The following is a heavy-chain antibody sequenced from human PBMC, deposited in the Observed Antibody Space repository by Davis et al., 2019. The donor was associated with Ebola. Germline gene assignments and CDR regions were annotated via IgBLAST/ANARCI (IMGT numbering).Heavy chain of an antibody. J-gene: IGHJ6*02. D-gene: IGHD3-22*01. CDR3: ARASDYYDSSGYYYYNMDV. CDR1: GFTFSTYI. Sequence: GESLKISCAASGFTFSTYIMNWVRQAPGKGLEWVSSISGSSSYRYHADSVKGRFTISRDNAKNSLYLQMHSLRAEDSAVYYCARASDYYDSSGYYYYNMDVWGQGTTVTVSS. CDR2: ISGSSSYR. V-gene: IGHV3-21*01.